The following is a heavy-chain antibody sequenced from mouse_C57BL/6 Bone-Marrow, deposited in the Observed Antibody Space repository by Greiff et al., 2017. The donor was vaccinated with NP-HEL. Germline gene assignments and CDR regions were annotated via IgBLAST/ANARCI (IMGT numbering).Heavy chain of an antibody. D-gene: IGHD2-5*01. J-gene: IGHJ3*01. CDR2: FHPYNDDT. Sequence: VKLMESGAELVKPGASVKMSCKASGYTFTTYPIEWMKQNHGKSLEWIGNFHPYNDDTKYNEKFKGKATLTVEKSSSTVYLELSRLTSDDSAVYYCARKRDSNYSWFAYWGQGTLVTVSA. CDR3: ARKRDSNYSWFAY. CDR1: GYTFTTYP. V-gene: IGHV1-47*01.